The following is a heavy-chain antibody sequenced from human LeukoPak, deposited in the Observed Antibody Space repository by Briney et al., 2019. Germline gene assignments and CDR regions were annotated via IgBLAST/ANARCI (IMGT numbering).Heavy chain of an antibody. CDR1: GFTSSSYG. V-gene: IGHV3-30*02. CDR3: AKGKYSGYDEYYYYMDV. Sequence: GGSLRLSCAASGFTSSSYGMHWVRQAPGKGLEWVAFIRYDGSNKYYADSVKGRFTISRDNSKNTLYLQMNSLRAEDTAVYYCAKGKYSGYDEYYYYMDVWGKGTTVTVSS. D-gene: IGHD5-12*01. CDR2: IRYDGSNK. J-gene: IGHJ6*03.